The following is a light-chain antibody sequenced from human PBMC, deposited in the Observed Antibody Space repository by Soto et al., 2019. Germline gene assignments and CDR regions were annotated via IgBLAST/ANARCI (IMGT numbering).Light chain of an antibody. CDR2: GDN. CDR1: TSNIGSNT. V-gene: IGLV1-44*01. J-gene: IGLJ2*01. CDR3: AAWDDSLNLVV. Sequence: QSVLTQPFSASGTPGQRVTISCSGSTSNIGSNTVSWYQHLPGTAPRLLFSGDNQRPSGVSDRFSGSKSGTSASLAISGLQSEDEADYYCAAWDDSLNLVVFGGGTKLTVL.